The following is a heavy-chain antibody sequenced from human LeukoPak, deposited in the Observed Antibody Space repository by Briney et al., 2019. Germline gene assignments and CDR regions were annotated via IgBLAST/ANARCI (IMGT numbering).Heavy chain of an antibody. CDR3: ARDPIDFWSGYSIDY. D-gene: IGHD3-3*01. V-gene: IGHV3-53*01. CDR1: GFTVSSNY. J-gene: IGHJ4*02. Sequence: GRSLRLSCEASGFTVSSNYMSWVRQAPGKGLEWVSVIYSGGTTYYADSVKGRFTISRDNAKNSLYLQMNSLRAEDTAVYYCARDPIDFWSGYSIDYWGQGTLVTVSS. CDR2: IYSGGTT.